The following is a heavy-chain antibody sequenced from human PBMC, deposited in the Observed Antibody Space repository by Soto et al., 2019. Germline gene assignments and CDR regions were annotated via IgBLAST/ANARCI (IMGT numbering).Heavy chain of an antibody. V-gene: IGHV3-23*01. CDR3: AKDRRAGGNYGFYSDF. J-gene: IGHJ4*02. CDR2: SSATAAGT. Sequence: EVQLLESGGGLVQPGGSLRLSCAASGFTFSSYGMTRVRQAPGKGLEWVSFSSATAAGTYYADSVKGRFTISRDNSKNTLYLQMSSLRADDTAVYYCAKDRRAGGNYGFYSDFWGQGALVIVSS. D-gene: IGHD1-7*01. CDR1: GFTFSSYG.